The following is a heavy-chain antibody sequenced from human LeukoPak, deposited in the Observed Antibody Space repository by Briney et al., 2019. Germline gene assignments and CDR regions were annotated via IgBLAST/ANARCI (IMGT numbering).Heavy chain of an antibody. CDR1: GFTFSTYW. Sequence: PGGSLRLSCAASGFTFSTYWMHWVRQAPGKGLEWVSGINWNGGSTGYADSVKGRFTISRDNAKNSLYLQMNSLRAEDTAVYYCARDAYDYVWGSYRFLVYYMDVWGKGTTVTISS. CDR2: INWNGGST. CDR3: ARDAYDYVWGSYRFLVYYMDV. V-gene: IGHV3-20*04. D-gene: IGHD3-16*02. J-gene: IGHJ6*03.